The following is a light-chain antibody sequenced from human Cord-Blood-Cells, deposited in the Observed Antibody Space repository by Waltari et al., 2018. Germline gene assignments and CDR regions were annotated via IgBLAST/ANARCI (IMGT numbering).Light chain of an antibody. J-gene: IGLJ3*02. CDR2: DVS. CDR3: SSYTSSSTWV. Sequence: QSALTQPASVSGSPGQSITISCPGTSSDVGGYNYVSWYQQHPGKAPNLMIYDVSKRPSGVSNRFSGSKSGKTASLTISGLQAEDEADYYCSSYTSSSTWVFGGGTKLTVL. V-gene: IGLV2-14*01. CDR1: SSDVGGYNY.